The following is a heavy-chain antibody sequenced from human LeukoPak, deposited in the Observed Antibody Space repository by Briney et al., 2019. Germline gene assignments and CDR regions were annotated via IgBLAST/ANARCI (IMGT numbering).Heavy chain of an antibody. D-gene: IGHD3-22*01. CDR3: ARSASTNYDSSIGY. J-gene: IGHJ4*02. CDR2: IYHSGST. V-gene: IGHV4-30-2*01. Sequence: SQTLSLTCTVSGGSISSGGYYWSWIRQPPGKGLEWIGYIYHSGSTYYNPSLKSRVTISVDRSKDQFSLKLSSVTAADTAVYYCARSASTNYDSSIGYWGQGTLVTVSS. CDR1: GGSISSGGYY.